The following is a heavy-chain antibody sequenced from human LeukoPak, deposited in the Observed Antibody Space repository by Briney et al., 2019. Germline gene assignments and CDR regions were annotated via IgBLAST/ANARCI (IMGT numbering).Heavy chain of an antibody. CDR1: GFTFSIYW. Sequence: SGGSLRLSCAASGFTFSIYWMSWVRQAPGRGRECGSAISGSGGSTYSADSVKGRFTISRDNSKNTLYLQMNSLRAEDTAVYYCAKVRTGTTGPDDYWGQGTLVTVSS. CDR2: ISGSGGST. D-gene: IGHD1-1*01. V-gene: IGHV3-23*01. J-gene: IGHJ4*02. CDR3: AKVRTGTTGPDDY.